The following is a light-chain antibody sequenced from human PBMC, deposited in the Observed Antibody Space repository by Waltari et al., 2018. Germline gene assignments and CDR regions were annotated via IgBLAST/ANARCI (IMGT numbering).Light chain of an antibody. V-gene: IGLV2-23*02. CDR3: CSYAGSTTYV. J-gene: IGLJ1*01. Sequence: QSALTPPASVSGSPGQSITISCTGPSSDVGSYKFVSWYQQYPGKVPKLMIYEVSQRPSGVSNRFSGSKSGNTASLTISGLQAEDEADYYCCSYAGSTTYVFGTGTKVTVL. CDR2: EVS. CDR1: SSDVGSYKF.